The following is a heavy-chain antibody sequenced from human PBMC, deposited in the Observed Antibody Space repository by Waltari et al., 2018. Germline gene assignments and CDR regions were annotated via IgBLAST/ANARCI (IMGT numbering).Heavy chain of an antibody. V-gene: IGHV4-4*02. CDR3: ARDRGRGLYLDS. D-gene: IGHD1-26*01. CDR2: IHGTGKT. Sequence: QLPLQQSGPGLVKPSESLFLRCAVSGYSVSNNYWWSWVRQPPGKGLEWIGQIHGTGKTNYNPSLESRVTVSMDTSNNQVSLRVTSPTAADTAVYFCARDRGRGLYLDSWGQGTLVTVS. CDR1: GYSVSNNYW. J-gene: IGHJ4*02.